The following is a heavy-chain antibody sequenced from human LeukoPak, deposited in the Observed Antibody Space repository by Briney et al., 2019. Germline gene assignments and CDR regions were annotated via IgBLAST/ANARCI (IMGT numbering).Heavy chain of an antibody. Sequence: ASVKVSCKASGYTFTGYYMHWVRQAPGQGLEWMGWINPNSGGTNYAQKFQGWVTMTRDTSISTAYMELSRLRSDDTAVYYCARGAPLGNPMYYYYYGMDVWGQGTTVTVSS. CDR2: INPNSGGT. J-gene: IGHJ6*02. V-gene: IGHV1-2*04. CDR3: ARGAPLGNPMYYYYYGMDV. CDR1: GYTFTGYY. D-gene: IGHD2-2*01.